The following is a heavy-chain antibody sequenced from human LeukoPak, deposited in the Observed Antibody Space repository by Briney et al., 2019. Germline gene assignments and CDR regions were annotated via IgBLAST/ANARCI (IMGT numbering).Heavy chain of an antibody. V-gene: IGHV3-21*01. CDR2: ISSSSSYI. D-gene: IGHD2-21*02. CDR3: ARDISAYCGGDCPPGY. J-gene: IGHJ4*02. Sequence: KPGGSLRLSCAASGFTFSSYSMNWVRQAPGKGLEWVSSISSSSSYIYYADSVKGRFTISRDNAKNSLYLQMNSLRAEDTAVYYCARDISAYCGGDCPPGYWGQGTLVTVSS. CDR1: GFTFSSYS.